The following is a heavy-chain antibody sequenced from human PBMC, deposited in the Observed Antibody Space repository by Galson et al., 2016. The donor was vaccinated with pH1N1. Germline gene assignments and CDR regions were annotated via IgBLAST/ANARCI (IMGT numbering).Heavy chain of an antibody. D-gene: IGHD1-1*01. J-gene: IGHJ6*02. CDR1: TFTFSLYW. Sequence: SLRLSCAASTFTFSLYWMSWVRQAPGKGLEWVANIKPDGSEIYYVASVKGRFTISRDSANRSLYLRMNSLRDEDTAVYYCAREKLERRGGYFYGMDVWGQGTTVTVSS. CDR2: IKPDGSEI. V-gene: IGHV3-7*01. CDR3: AREKLERRGGYFYGMDV.